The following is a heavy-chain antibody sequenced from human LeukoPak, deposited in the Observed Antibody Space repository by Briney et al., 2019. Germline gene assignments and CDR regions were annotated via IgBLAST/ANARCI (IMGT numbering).Heavy chain of an antibody. J-gene: IGHJ5*02. V-gene: IGHV3-15*01. CDR3: TTDMDR. CDR1: GFTFSNAW. Sequence: GVSLRLSCTASGFTFSNAWMSWVRQAPGKGLEWVGRIKSKSDGETIDYAAPVQGRFSISRDDSKHTLYLQMNSLKTEDTAVYYCTTDMDRWGQGTLVIVSS. CDR2: IKSKSDGETI.